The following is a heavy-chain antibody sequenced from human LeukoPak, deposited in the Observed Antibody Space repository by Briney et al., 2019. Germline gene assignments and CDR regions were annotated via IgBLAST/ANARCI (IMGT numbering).Heavy chain of an antibody. CDR2: INSDGSST. J-gene: IGHJ4*02. Sequence: PGGSLRLSCAASGFTFSSYWMHWVRHAPGKGLVWVSRINSDGSSTSYADSVKGRFTISRDNAKNTLYLQMNSLRAEDTAVYYCARVRAVAGTYSGDFDYWGQGTLVTVSS. V-gene: IGHV3-74*01. D-gene: IGHD6-19*01. CDR1: GFTFSSYW. CDR3: ARVRAVAGTYSGDFDY.